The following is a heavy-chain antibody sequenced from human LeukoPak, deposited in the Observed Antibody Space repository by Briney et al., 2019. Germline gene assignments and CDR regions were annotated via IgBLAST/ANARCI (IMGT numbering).Heavy chain of an antibody. CDR3: ARATLYYYDSSFFDY. D-gene: IGHD3-22*01. Sequence: SSETLSLTCTVSGESMSGFYWNWVRQPPGKGLEWIGYMHYTGSTNYNPSLKSRVTISIDTSKNQFSLKLSSVTASDTAVYYCARATLYYYDSSFFDYWGQGTLVTVSS. V-gene: IGHV4-59*08. CDR1: GESMSGFY. CDR2: MHYTGST. J-gene: IGHJ4*02.